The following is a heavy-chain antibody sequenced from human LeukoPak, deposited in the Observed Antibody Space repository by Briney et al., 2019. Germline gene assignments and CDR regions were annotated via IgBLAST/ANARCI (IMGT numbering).Heavy chain of an antibody. D-gene: IGHD6-6*01. J-gene: IGHJ5*02. Sequence: ASVKVSCKASGYTFTGYYMHWVRQSPGQGLEGMGWINPNSGGTNYAQKFQGRVTMTRDTSISTAYMELSRLRSDDTAVYYCARGPPVLEQLVSTVAGNWFDPWGQGTLVTVSS. CDR3: ARGPPVLEQLVSTVAGNWFDP. V-gene: IGHV1-2*02. CDR2: INPNSGGT. CDR1: GYTFTGYY.